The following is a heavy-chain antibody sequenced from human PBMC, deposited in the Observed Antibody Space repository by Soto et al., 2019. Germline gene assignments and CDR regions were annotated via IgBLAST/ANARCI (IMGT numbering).Heavy chain of an antibody. CDR2: IQSGGTT. J-gene: IGHJ3*02. D-gene: IGHD2-2*01. CDR1: GFTVSSKY. CDR3: VRAAGDCSSTICTVSFDI. V-gene: IGHV3-66*01. Sequence: GGSLRLSCAASGFTVSSKYMSWVRQAPGKGLEWVSLIQSGGTTYYADSVKGRFTISRDSSKHMLYLQMNSLRAEDTAVYYCVRAAGDCSSTICTVSFDIWGQGTMVTV.